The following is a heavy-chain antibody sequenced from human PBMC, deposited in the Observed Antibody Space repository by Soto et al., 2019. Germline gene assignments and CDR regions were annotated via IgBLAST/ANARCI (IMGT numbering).Heavy chain of an antibody. CDR2: INPNSGGT. CDR3: ARRAGGVSDKLYSGMDV. J-gene: IGHJ6*02. Sequence: ASVKGSCKAAGYSFTGYYMHWVRQAPGQGLEWMGWINPNSGGTNYAQKFQGWVTMTRDTSISTAYMELIRLRSDDTAVYYCARRAGGVSDKLYSGMDVWGQGTTVTVSS. CDR1: GYSFTGYY. D-gene: IGHD1-1*01. V-gene: IGHV1-2*04.